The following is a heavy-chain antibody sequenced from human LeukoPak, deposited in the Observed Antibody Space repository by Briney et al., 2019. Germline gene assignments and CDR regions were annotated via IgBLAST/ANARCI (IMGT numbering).Heavy chain of an antibody. J-gene: IGHJ4*02. V-gene: IGHV4-34*01. CDR1: GGSLSGYY. CDR3: ASKQVGATTRPTTIDY. D-gene: IGHD1-26*01. CDR2: INHSGST. Sequence: SETLSLTCAVYGGSLSGYYWSWIRQPPGKGLEWIGEINHSGSTNYNPSLKSRVTISVDTSKNQFSLKLSSVTAADTAVYYCASKQVGATTRPTTIDYWGQGTLVTVSS.